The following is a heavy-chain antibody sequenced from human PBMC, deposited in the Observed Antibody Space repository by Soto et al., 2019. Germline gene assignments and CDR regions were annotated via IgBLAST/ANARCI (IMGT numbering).Heavy chain of an antibody. D-gene: IGHD3-3*01. CDR2: IDPSDSYV. CDR3: TRRATFRFSHFDF. V-gene: IGHV5-10-1*01. J-gene: IGHJ4*02. CDR1: GYSFTAYW. Sequence: PGEALKISCQACGYSFTAYWITSVRQMPWKGLEWMATIDPSDSYVDYSPAFRGHVTFSVDRSIATVYLEWNSLKASDSALYFCTRRATFRFSHFDFWGQGALVTVSS.